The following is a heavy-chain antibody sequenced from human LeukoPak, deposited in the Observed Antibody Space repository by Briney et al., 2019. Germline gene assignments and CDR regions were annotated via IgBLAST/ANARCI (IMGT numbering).Heavy chain of an antibody. V-gene: IGHV4-59*01. CDR3: ARDTRGDGYNSGAFDI. Sequence: PSGTLSLTCAVSGGSISSYYWSWIRQPPGKGLEWIGYIYYSGSTNYNPSLKSRVTISVDTSKNQFSLKLSSVTAADTAVYYCARDTRGDGYNSGAFDIWGQGTMVTVSS. J-gene: IGHJ3*02. D-gene: IGHD5-24*01. CDR2: IYYSGST. CDR1: GGSISSYY.